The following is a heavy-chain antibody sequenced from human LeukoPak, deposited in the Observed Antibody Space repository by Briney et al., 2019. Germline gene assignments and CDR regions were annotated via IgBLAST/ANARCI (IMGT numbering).Heavy chain of an antibody. CDR2: IYSDGRT. J-gene: IGHJ6*02. Sequence: GGSLRLSCAAPGFSVSGSHLTWVRQAPGKGPEWVSLIYSDGRTYYADSVRGRFTISRDISKNTLYLQMNSLRVEDTAVFYCVRPKHSSISWLHYGMDVWGQGTTVIVSS. V-gene: IGHV3-66*04. CDR1: GFSVSGSH. D-gene: IGHD3-3*02. CDR3: VRPKHSSISWLHYGMDV.